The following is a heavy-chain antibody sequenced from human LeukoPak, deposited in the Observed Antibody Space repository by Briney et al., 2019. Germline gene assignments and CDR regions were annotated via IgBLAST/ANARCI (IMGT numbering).Heavy chain of an antibody. D-gene: IGHD4-17*01. V-gene: IGHV3-30*18. CDR3: AKDFYGDFLYYFDY. CDR2: ISYDGSNK. J-gene: IGHJ4*02. CDR1: GFTFSSYG. Sequence: GGSLRPSCAASGFTFSSYGMHWVRQAPGKGLEWVAVISYDGSNKYYADSVKGRFTISRDNSKNTLYLQMNSLRAEDTAVYYCAKDFYGDFLYYFDYWGQGTLVTVSS.